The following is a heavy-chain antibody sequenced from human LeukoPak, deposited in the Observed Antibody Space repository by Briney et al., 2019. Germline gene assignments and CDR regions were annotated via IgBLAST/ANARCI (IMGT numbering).Heavy chain of an antibody. CDR2: IYHSGST. Sequence: PSETLSLTCTVSSGSISNYYWGWIRQPPGKGLEWIGSIYHSGSTYYNPSLKSRVTISVDTSKNQFSLKLSSVTAADTAVYYCARDFGFWSGYSSFDYWGQGTLVTVSS. CDR1: SGSISNYY. CDR3: ARDFGFWSGYSSFDY. J-gene: IGHJ4*02. V-gene: IGHV4-38-2*02. D-gene: IGHD3-3*01.